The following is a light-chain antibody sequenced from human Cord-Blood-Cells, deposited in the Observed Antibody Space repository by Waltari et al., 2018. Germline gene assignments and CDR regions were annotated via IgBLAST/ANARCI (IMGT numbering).Light chain of an antibody. CDR3: QSADSSGTYRV. CDR1: ALPKQY. CDR2: KDS. Sequence: SYELTQPPSVSVSPGQTARITCSGDALPKQYAYWYQQKPGQAPVLVIYKDSERPSGIPGRFAGSSSGTTVTLTIRGVQAEDEADYYCQSADSSGTYRVFGGGTKLTVL. V-gene: IGLV3-25*03. J-gene: IGLJ3*02.